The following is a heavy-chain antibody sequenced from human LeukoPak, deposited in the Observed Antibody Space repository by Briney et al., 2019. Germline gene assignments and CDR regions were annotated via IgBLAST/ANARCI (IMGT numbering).Heavy chain of an antibody. CDR1: GYTFTDYY. CDR2: INPNSGGT. V-gene: IGHV1-2*06. CDR3: ARAAYYYDGSGYYLGD. J-gene: IGHJ4*02. D-gene: IGHD3-22*01. Sequence: GASVKVSCKASGYTFTDYYMHWVRQAPGQGLEWMGRINPNSGGTNYAQKFQARVTMTRDTSISTAYIELSRLRSDDTALYYCARAAYYYDGSGYYLGDWGQGTLVTVSS.